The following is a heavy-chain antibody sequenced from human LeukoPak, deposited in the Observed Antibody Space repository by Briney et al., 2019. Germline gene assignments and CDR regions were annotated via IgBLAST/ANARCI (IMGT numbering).Heavy chain of an antibody. J-gene: IGHJ4*02. V-gene: IGHV1-18*01. Sequence: GASAKVSCKASGYTFTSYGIIWVRQAPGQGLEWMGWISAYNGNTNYAQKLQGRVTMTTDTSTSTAYMELRSLRSDDTAVYYCAREAYCSSTSCYLRLIDYWGQGTLVTVSS. CDR3: AREAYCSSTSCYLRLIDY. D-gene: IGHD2-2*01. CDR1: GYTFTSYG. CDR2: ISAYNGNT.